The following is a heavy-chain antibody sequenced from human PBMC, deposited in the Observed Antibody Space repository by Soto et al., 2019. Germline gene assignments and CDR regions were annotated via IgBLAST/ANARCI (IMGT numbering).Heavy chain of an antibody. J-gene: IGHJ4*02. Sequence: QVQLVESGGGVVQPERSLRLSCVASGFTFSTYGMHWVRQAPGKGLEWVALIWYDGSKKYYADSVKGRFTISRDNSKNKLYLQMNSLRAEDTAVYYCARDLYSSGEGLQVDYWGQGTLVTVSS. CDR1: GFTFSTYG. CDR3: ARDLYSSGEGLQVDY. D-gene: IGHD6-19*01. V-gene: IGHV3-33*01. CDR2: IWYDGSKK.